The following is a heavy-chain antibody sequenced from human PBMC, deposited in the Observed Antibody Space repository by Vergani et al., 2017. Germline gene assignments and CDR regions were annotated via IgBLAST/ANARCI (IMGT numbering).Heavy chain of an antibody. J-gene: IGHJ6*02. CDR1: GFTFSSYA. D-gene: IGHD3-16*01. Sequence: EVQLLESGGGLVQPGGSLRLSCAASGFTFSSYAMSWVRQAPGKGLEWVSAISGSGGSTYYADSVKGRFTISRDNSKNTLYLQMNSLRAEDTAVYYCAKDQRGRGLNYYYGMDVWGQGTTVTVSS. CDR3: AKDQRGRGLNYYYGMDV. V-gene: IGHV3-23*01. CDR2: ISGSGGST.